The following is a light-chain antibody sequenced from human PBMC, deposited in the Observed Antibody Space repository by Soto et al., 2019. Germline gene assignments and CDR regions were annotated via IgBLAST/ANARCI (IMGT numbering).Light chain of an antibody. CDR2: EGS. Sequence: QSALTQPASVSGSPGQSITISCTGTSSDVGSYNLVSWYQQHPGKAPKLIIYEGSKRPSGVSNRFSGSKSGNTASLTIFGLQAEDEADYYCCSYAGSSTFYVFGTGTKLTVL. V-gene: IGLV2-23*01. CDR3: CSYAGSSTFYV. J-gene: IGLJ1*01. CDR1: SSDVGSYNL.